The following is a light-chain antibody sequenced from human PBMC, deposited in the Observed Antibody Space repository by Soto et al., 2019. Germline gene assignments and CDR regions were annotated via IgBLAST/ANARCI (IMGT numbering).Light chain of an antibody. CDR2: DVS. Sequence: QSVLTQPASVSGSPGQSITISCTGTSSDVGGYNYVSWYQQHPGKAPKLMIYDVSNPPPGISNRVSGSKSGNTASLTISGLRPEDEADCYCISYTSSSTPAVVFGGGTKLTVL. V-gene: IGLV2-14*01. J-gene: IGLJ2*01. CDR1: SSDVGGYNY. CDR3: ISYTSSSTPAVV.